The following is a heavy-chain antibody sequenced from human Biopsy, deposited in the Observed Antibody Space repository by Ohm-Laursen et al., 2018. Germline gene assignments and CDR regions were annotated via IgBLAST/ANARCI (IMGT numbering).Heavy chain of an antibody. J-gene: IGHJ1*01. CDR2: NIPILGTG. CDR3: ATKLTGYFHH. Sequence: ASVKVSCKAPEGTFSNYGVNWVRQAPGQGLERLGGNIPILGTGNYAHQFQDRVTVVADTSTSTATMELRSLRSDDTAVYYCATKLTGYFHHWGQGTLVIVSS. D-gene: IGHD3-9*01. V-gene: IGHV1-69*06. CDR1: EGTFSNYG.